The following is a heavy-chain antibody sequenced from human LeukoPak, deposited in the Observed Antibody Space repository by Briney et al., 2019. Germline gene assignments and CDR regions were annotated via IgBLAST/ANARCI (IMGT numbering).Heavy chain of an antibody. CDR3: ARDRSGSYSSGFDY. J-gene: IGHJ4*02. CDR1: GDSVSSNSAA. V-gene: IGHV6-1*01. D-gene: IGHD1-26*01. Sequence: SQTLSLTCAISGDSVSSNSAAWNWIRQSQSRGLEWLGRTYYRAKWYNDYAVSVKSRIAINTDTSKNQFSLQLSSVTLEDTAVYYCARDRSGSYSSGFDYWGQGTLVTVSS. CDR2: TYYRAKWYN.